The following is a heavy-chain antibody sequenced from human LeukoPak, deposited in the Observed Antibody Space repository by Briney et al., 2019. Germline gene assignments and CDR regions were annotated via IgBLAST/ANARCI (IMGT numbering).Heavy chain of an antibody. V-gene: IGHV1-8*01. CDR2: MNPNSGNT. J-gene: IGHJ6*03. D-gene: IGHD3-9*01. Sequence: GASVKVSCKASGYTFTSYDINWVRQATGQGLEWMGWMNPNSGNTGYAQKFQGRVTMTRNTSISTAYMELSSLRSEDTAVYYCARIANYDILTGYAEWVKPFKYYYYYMDVWGKGTTVTISS. CDR3: ARIANYDILTGYAEWVKPFKYYYYYMDV. CDR1: GYTFTSYD.